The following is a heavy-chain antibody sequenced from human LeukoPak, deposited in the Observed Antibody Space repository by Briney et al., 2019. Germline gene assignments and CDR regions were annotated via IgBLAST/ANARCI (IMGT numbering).Heavy chain of an antibody. Sequence: PGGSLRLSCAASGFTFSNYAMHWVRQAPGKGLEWVALISYDGNKKYYVDSVEGRFTISRDNSKNTVYLQMSSLRAEDTAVYYCARGGDYGSASVFRWRHFDFWGQGTLVPVSS. V-gene: IGHV3-30-3*01. CDR3: ARGGDYGSASVFRWRHFDF. J-gene: IGHJ4*02. CDR1: GFTFSNYA. D-gene: IGHD3-10*01. CDR2: ISYDGNKK.